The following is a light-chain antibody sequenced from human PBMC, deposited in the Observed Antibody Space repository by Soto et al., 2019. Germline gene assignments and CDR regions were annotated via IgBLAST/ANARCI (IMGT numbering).Light chain of an antibody. Sequence: EIVLTQSPGTLSLSPGERATLSCRASQSVSSTYVAWYQQKPGQAPRLLIYGASSRATGIPDRFSGSGSGTDFTLTISRLEPEDVAVYYCQHYGSLVLTFGGGTKVEIK. J-gene: IGKJ4*01. CDR2: GAS. V-gene: IGKV3-20*01. CDR1: QSVSSTY. CDR3: QHYGSLVLT.